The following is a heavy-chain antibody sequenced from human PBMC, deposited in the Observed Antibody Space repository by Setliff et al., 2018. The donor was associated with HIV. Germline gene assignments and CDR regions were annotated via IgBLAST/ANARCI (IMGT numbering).Heavy chain of an antibody. V-gene: IGHV4-59*11. CDR1: GGSIENLY. CDR2: VYSTGST. J-gene: IGHJ6*03. CDR3: ASTSMGMTRKPIWYYHMDV. Sequence: PSETLSLTCTVSGGSIENLYWTWIRQPSGRGLEWIGYVYSTGSTKYNPSLKSRATMSHDTSKHQISLTLTSVSAADTAVYYCASTSMGMTRKPIWYYHMDVWGHGITVTVSS. D-gene: IGHD7-27*01.